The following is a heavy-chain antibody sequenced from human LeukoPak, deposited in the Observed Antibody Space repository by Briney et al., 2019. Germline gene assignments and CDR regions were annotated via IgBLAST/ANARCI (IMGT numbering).Heavy chain of an antibody. CDR3: AKRGVVIRVFLVGFHKEAYYFDS. CDR1: GITLSNYG. Sequence: GGSLRLSCAVSGITLSNYGMSWVRQAPGKGLGWVAGISGSGGGAQYPHSVNALFTISRANAKNTLYLHMNRLRAEDTAMYFCAKRGVVIRVFLVGFHKEAYYFDSWGQGVLVTVSS. D-gene: IGHD3-10*01. V-gene: IGHV3-23*01. CDR2: ISGSGGGA. J-gene: IGHJ4*02.